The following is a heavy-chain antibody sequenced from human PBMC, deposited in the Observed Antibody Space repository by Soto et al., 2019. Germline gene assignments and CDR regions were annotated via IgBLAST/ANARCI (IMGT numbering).Heavy chain of an antibody. CDR1: GGSISSYY. CDR3: ARDEEVNYADYGGSDHYYGMDV. V-gene: IGHV4-59*12. Sequence: QVQLQESGPGLVKPSETLSLTCTVSGGSISSYYWSWIRQPPGKGLEWIGYIYYTGSTYYNPSLKSRVTISVDTSKNQFSLKLTSVTAADTAVYYCARDEEVNYADYGGSDHYYGMDVWGQGTTVTVSS. CDR2: IYYTGST. J-gene: IGHJ6*02. D-gene: IGHD4-17*01.